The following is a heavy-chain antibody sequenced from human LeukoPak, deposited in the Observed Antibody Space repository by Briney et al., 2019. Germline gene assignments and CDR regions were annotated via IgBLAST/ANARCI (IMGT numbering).Heavy chain of an antibody. J-gene: IGHJ4*02. V-gene: IGHV1-24*01. CDR2: FDPEDGET. CDR3: ATAPYYYDSSGYSED. CDR1: GYTLTELS. Sequence: ASVKVSCKVSGYTLTELSMHWVRQAPGKGLEWMGGFDPEDGETIYAQKFQGRVTMTEDTSTDTAYMELSSLRSEDTAEYYCATAPYYYDSSGYSEDWGQGTLVTVSS. D-gene: IGHD3-22*01.